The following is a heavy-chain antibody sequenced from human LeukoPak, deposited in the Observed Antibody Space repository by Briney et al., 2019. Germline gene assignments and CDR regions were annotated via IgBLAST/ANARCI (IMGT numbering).Heavy chain of an antibody. CDR1: VRTFSIYA. Sequence: SVKLSYKSSVRTFSIYAISWVRQAPGQGLEWMGRIIPILGIANYAQKVQGRVTITADKSTSTAYMELSSLRSEDTAVYYCARGPAARETGTFDYWGQGTLVTGSS. J-gene: IGHJ4*02. D-gene: IGHD2-2*01. V-gene: IGHV1-69*04. CDR3: ARGPAARETGTFDY. CDR2: IIPILGIA.